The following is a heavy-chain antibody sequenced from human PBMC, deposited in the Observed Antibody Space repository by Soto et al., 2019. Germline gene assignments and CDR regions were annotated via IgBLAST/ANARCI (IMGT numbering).Heavy chain of an antibody. D-gene: IGHD6-13*01. CDR2: IYPSGSDT. Sequence: LGESLEISCKASGYSFSSYWIGWVRQLPGKGLEWMGIIYPSGSDTRYSPSFRGQVIISADRSISTAYLQWSSLKASDTGTYYCARRVGSSWRYFDSWGQGTLVTVSS. CDR1: GYSFSSYW. V-gene: IGHV5-51*01. J-gene: IGHJ4*02. CDR3: ARRVGSSWRYFDS.